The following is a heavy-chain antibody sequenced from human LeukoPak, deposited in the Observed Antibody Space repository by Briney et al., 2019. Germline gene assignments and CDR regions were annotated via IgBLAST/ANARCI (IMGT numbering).Heavy chain of an antibody. CDR3: ARDVRLVDSNYGAYYFDY. J-gene: IGHJ4*02. CDR1: GFTFSSYS. D-gene: IGHD4-11*01. V-gene: IGHV3-21*01. Sequence: GGSLRLSCAASGFTFSSYSMNWVRQAPGKGLEWVSSISSSSSYIYYADSVKGRFTISRDNAKNSLYLQMNSLRAEDTAVYYCARDVRLVDSNYGAYYFDYWGQGTLVTVSS. CDR2: ISSSSSYI.